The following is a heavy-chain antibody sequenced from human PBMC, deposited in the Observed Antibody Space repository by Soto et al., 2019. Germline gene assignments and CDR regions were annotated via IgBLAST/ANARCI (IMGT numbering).Heavy chain of an antibody. Sequence: PSETLSLTCTVSGGSISSGDYYWSWIRQPPGKGLEWIGYIYYSGSTYYNPSLKSRVTISVDTPENQLSLRLSSVTAADTAVYYCAGTSSNYYDSSGYHLDYWGQGAVVTVSS. CDR3: AGTSSNYYDSSGYHLDY. J-gene: IGHJ4*02. CDR2: IYYSGST. V-gene: IGHV4-30-4*01. D-gene: IGHD3-22*01. CDR1: GGSISSGDYY.